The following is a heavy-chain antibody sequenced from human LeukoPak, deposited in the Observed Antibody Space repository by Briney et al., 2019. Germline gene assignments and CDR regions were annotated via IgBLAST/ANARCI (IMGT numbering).Heavy chain of an antibody. D-gene: IGHD3-3*01. CDR2: ISSSGSTL. J-gene: IGHJ4*02. Sequence: GGSLRLSCAASGFTFSDYYMTWLRQPPGKGLEWVSYISSSGSTLDYADSVKGPFTISRDNAKNSLSLQMHSLRAEDTAVYYWARSEKNYDFWTGEDYWGQGTVVTVSS. CDR1: GFTFSDYY. CDR3: ARSEKNYDFWTGEDY. V-gene: IGHV3-11*04.